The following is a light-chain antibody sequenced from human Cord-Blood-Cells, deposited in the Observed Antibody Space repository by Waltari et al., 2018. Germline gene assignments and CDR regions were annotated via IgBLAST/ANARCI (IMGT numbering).Light chain of an antibody. V-gene: IGKV1-39*01. J-gene: IGKJ2*01. Sequence: DIQMTQSPSSLSASVGDRVTITCRASQSISSYLNWYQQKPGKAPKLLIYAASSLQSGVPSRFSGSGSGTDFTLTNSSLQPEDFATYYCQQSYSTLRSYTFGQGTKLEIK. CDR2: AAS. CDR1: QSISSY. CDR3: QQSYSTLRSYT.